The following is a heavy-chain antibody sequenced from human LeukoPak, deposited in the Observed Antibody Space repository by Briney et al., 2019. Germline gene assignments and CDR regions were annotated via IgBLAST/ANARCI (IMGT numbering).Heavy chain of an antibody. CDR2: IYTTGNT. CDR3: AGNYYGSGSYYSEDRY. V-gene: IGHV4-61*09. D-gene: IGHD3-10*01. Sequence: SETLSLTCTVSGGSISSGSYCWSWIRQPAGKGLEWIGHIYTTGNTNYNPSLKSRVTISVDTSKNQFSLKLRSVTAADTAVYYCAGNYYGSGSYYSEDRYWGQGTLVTVSS. CDR1: GGSISSGSYC. J-gene: IGHJ4*02.